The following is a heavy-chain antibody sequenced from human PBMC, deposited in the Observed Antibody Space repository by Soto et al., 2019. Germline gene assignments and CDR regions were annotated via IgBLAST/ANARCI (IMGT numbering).Heavy chain of an antibody. Sequence: PGGSLRLSCTASGFTFSMYGMSWVRQAPGKGLEWVSAISDSGVSRYYAGSVKGRFTISRDNSKNTLYLQMNSVRADETAIYYCAKSRGFGDLYFYAMDVWGQGTTVTVSS. CDR3: AKSRGFGDLYFYAMDV. CDR1: GFTFSMYG. J-gene: IGHJ6*02. CDR2: ISDSGVSR. V-gene: IGHV3-23*01. D-gene: IGHD3-10*01.